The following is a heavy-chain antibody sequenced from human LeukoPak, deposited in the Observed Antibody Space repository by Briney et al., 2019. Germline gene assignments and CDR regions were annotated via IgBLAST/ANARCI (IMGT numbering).Heavy chain of an antibody. V-gene: IGHV3-49*04. CDR3: SRNGLVDFDY. CDR2: IRRRAYGGAA. CDR1: GLAFDDFA. Sequence: GGSLRLSCTTSGLAFDDFAMSWVRQPAGKGLEWVGFIRRRAYGGAAEYAASVKGRFIISRDDSKGIAYLQMNSLKTEDTAVYYCSRNGLVDFDYWGQGSRVIVSP. J-gene: IGHJ4*02.